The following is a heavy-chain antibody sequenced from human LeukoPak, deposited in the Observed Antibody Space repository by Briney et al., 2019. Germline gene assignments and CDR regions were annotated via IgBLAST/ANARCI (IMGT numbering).Heavy chain of an antibody. V-gene: IGHV4-34*01. CDR3: ARHPSGRMWLQQGGWFDP. CDR1: GGSFSGYY. Sequence: SETLSLTCAVYGGSFSGYYWSWIRQPPGKGLEWIGEINHSGSTNYNPSLKSRVTISVDTSKNQFSLKVGSVTAADTAVYYCARHPSGRMWLQQGGWFDPWGQGTLVTVSS. CDR2: INHSGST. D-gene: IGHD5-24*01. J-gene: IGHJ5*02.